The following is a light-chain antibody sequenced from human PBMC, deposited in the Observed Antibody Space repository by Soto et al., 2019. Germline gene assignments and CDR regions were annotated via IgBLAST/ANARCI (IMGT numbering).Light chain of an antibody. CDR3: LQYDSYPYS. V-gene: IGKV1-5*01. J-gene: IGKJ2*01. CDR2: DAS. CDR1: QAPGGF. Sequence: DIQVTQSPSTLSAFVGDRGSITCRASQAPGGFLAWFQQKPGKAPKXLIYDASNLQTGVPRRFSGSRAGTEFTLTISGLQPDDDASYFCLQYDSYPYSFGQGTKVDI.